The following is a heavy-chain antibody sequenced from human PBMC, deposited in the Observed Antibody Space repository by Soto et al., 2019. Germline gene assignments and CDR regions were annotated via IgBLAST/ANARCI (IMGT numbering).Heavy chain of an antibody. CDR2: ISGSGGTT. CDR1: RFSFSSYA. Sequence: GSLRLSCAASRFSFSSYAMSWVRQAPGKGLEWVSTISGSGGTTYYADSVKGRFTISRDNSKNTLYLQMNSLRADDTAVYYCAKDPLSIVGTSDWFDPWGQGTLVTVSS. CDR3: AKDPLSIVGTSDWFDP. J-gene: IGHJ5*02. D-gene: IGHD1-26*01. V-gene: IGHV3-23*01.